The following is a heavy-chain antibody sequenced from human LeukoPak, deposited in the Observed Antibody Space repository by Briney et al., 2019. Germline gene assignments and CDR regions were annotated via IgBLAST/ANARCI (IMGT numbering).Heavy chain of an antibody. Sequence: PGGSLRLSCAASGFSFDDYGLTWVRQAPGKGLEWVANINEDGNTGQYVDSVKGRFTISRDNAKNSLYLQMNSLRAEDTGVYYCARDCPRAGGSCHSHWGRGTLVTVSS. CDR2: INEDGNTG. CDR1: GFSFDDYG. CDR3: ARDCPRAGGSCHSH. D-gene: IGHD2-8*02. J-gene: IGHJ4*02. V-gene: IGHV3-7*04.